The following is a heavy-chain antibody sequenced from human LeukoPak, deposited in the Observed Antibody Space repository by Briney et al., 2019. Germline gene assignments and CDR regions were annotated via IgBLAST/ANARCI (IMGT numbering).Heavy chain of an antibody. CDR3: ARMRPELDY. V-gene: IGHV3-48*03. D-gene: IGHD6-6*01. CDR1: GFTFSSYE. Sequence: GGSLRLSCVVSGFTFSSYEMNWVRQAPGKGLEWVSHISSSGTTIYYADSVKGRFTISRDNAKNSLFLQMSSLTAEDTAVYYCARMRPELDYWGQGTLVTVSS. J-gene: IGHJ4*02. CDR2: ISSSGTTI.